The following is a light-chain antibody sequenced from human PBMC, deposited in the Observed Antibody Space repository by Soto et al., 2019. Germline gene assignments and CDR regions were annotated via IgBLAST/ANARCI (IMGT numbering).Light chain of an antibody. V-gene: IGLV2-14*01. CDR2: DVS. J-gene: IGLJ1*01. CDR3: SSYASAGTLEV. Sequence: QSALTQPASVSGSPGQSITISCTGTSSDVGGYNYVSWYQQHPGKAPKLMIYDVSNRPSGVSNRFSGSKSDNTASLTISGLQAEDEADYYCSSYASAGTLEVFGTGTKLTV. CDR1: SSDVGGYNY.